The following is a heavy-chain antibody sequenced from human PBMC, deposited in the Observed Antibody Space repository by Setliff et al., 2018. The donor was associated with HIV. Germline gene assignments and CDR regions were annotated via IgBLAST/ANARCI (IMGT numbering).Heavy chain of an antibody. CDR3: ARGGITAYYFDH. V-gene: IGHV6-1*01. J-gene: IGHJ4*02. CDR1: GDSVSSDSGA. Sequence: PSQTLSLTCAISGDSVSSDSGAWNWIRQSPSRGLEWLARTYYRSKWYTDYAVSVKSRITINPDTSRNQFSLQLSSVIPDDSAVYFCARGGITAYYFDHWAQGTLVTVSS. CDR2: TYYRSKWYT. D-gene: IGHD5-18*01.